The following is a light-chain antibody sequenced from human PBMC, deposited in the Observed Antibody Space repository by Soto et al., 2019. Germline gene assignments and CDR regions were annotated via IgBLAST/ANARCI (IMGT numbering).Light chain of an antibody. CDR2: DAS. Sequence: DIQMTQSPSTLSASVGDRVTITCRASQSISSWLAWYQQKPGKAPKLLIYDASSLESGVPSRFSGSGSGTELTLAISSLQPDDFATYYCQQYNSYSRPFGQGTKVQIK. CDR1: QSISSW. V-gene: IGKV1-5*01. CDR3: QQYNSYSRP. J-gene: IGKJ1*01.